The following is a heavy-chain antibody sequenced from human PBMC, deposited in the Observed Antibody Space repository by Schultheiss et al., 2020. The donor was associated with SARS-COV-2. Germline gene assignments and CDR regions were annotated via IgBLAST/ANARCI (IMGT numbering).Heavy chain of an antibody. CDR2: IKQDGSEK. CDR3: ARDRWAMASYNWNDVVDY. J-gene: IGHJ4*02. CDR1: GFTFDDYT. D-gene: IGHD1-20*01. Sequence: GGSLRLSCAASGFTFDDYTMHWVRQAPGKGLEWVANIKQDGSEKYYVDSVKGRFTISRDNAKNSLYLQMNSLRAEDTAVYYCARDRWAMASYNWNDVVDYWGQGTLVTVSS. V-gene: IGHV3-7*03.